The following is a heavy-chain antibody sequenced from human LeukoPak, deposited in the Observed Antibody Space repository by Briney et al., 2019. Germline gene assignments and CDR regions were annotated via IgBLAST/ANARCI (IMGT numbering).Heavy chain of an antibody. Sequence: PSETLSLTCTVSGGSISSGDYYWSWIRQPPGKGLEWIGYIYYSGSTYYNPSLKSRVTISVDTSKNQFSLKLSSVIAADTAVYYCARATLRYFDWLLFDPWGQGTLVTVSS. D-gene: IGHD3-9*01. CDR3: ARATLRYFDWLLFDP. CDR2: IYYSGST. CDR1: GGSISSGDYY. V-gene: IGHV4-30-4*01. J-gene: IGHJ5*02.